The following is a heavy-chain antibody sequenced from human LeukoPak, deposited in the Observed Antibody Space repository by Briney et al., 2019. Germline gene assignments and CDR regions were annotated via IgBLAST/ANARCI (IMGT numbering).Heavy chain of an antibody. CDR3: VKDLGSAITSALALDV. CDR1: GFTFSSYS. Sequence: GGSLRLSCAASGFTFSSYSMNWVRQAPGKGLEWVSSISSSSSYIYYADSVKGRFTISRDNAKNSLYLQMNSLRAEDTAVYYCVKDLGSAITSALALDVWGQGTTVTVSS. CDR2: ISSSSSYI. D-gene: IGHD2-15*01. V-gene: IGHV3-21*01. J-gene: IGHJ6*02.